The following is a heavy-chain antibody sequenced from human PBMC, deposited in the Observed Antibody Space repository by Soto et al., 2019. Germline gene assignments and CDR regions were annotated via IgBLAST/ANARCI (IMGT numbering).Heavy chain of an antibody. V-gene: IGHV1-18*04. D-gene: IGHD6-13*01. CDR2: ISAYNGNT. Sequence: GASVKVSCKASGYTFTSYGISWVRQAPGQGLEWMGWISAYNGNTNYAQKLQGRVTMTTDTSTSTAYMELRSLRSDDTAVYYCARDYATAGGPSSSWLPWYYYYYGMDVCGQGTTVTVSS. CDR1: GYTFTSYG. CDR3: ARDYATAGGPSSSWLPWYYYYYGMDV. J-gene: IGHJ6*02.